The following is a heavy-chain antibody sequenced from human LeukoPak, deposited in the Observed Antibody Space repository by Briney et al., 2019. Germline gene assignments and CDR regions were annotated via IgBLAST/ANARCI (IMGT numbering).Heavy chain of an antibody. J-gene: IGHJ3*02. Sequence: ASVKVSCKASGYTFTGHYMLWVRQAPGQGLEWMGRINPNSGGTNYAQKFQGRVTMTRDTSISTAYMELSRLRSDDTAVYYCARDTSGFFGGAFDIWGQGTTVTVYS. CDR3: ARDTSGFFGGAFDI. CDR2: INPNSGGT. CDR1: GYTFTGHY. D-gene: IGHD2-8*01. V-gene: IGHV1-2*06.